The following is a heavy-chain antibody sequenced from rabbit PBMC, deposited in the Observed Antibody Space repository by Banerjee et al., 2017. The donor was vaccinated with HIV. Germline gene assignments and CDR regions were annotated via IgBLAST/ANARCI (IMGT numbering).Heavy chain of an antibody. D-gene: IGHD1-1*01. Sequence: QEQLEESGGDLVKPEGSLTLTCTASGFSFSSSYYMCWVRQAPGKGLEWIGCINTSSGNTVYASWAKGRFTITRSTSLNTVTLQMTSLTAADTATYFCARGDTGSRHSPFNLWGQGTLVTVS. CDR3: ARGDTGSRHSPFNL. CDR1: GFSFSSSYY. J-gene: IGHJ4*01. V-gene: IGHV1S43*01. CDR2: INTSSGNT.